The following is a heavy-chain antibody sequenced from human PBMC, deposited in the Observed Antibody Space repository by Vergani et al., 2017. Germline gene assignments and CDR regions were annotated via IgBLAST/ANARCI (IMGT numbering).Heavy chain of an antibody. V-gene: IGHV1-3*01. CDR1: GYTFTSYA. Sequence: QVQLVQSGAEVKKPGASVKVSCKASGYTFTSYAMHWVRQAPGQRLEWMGWINAGNGNTKYSQKFQGRVTITRDTSASTAYMELSSLRSEDTAVYYCARDEGQWPWSEEYYFDYWGQGTLVTVSS. CDR2: INAGNGNT. J-gene: IGHJ4*02. CDR3: ARDEGQWPWSEEYYFDY. D-gene: IGHD6-19*01.